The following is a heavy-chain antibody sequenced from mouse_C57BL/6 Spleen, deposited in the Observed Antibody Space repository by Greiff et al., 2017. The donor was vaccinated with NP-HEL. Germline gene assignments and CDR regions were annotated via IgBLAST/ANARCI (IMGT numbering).Heavy chain of an antibody. CDR1: GYAFSSYW. J-gene: IGHJ4*01. Sequence: QVQLKESGAELVKPGASVKISCKASGYAFSSYWMNWVKQRPGKGLEWIGQIYPGDGDTNYNGKFKGKATLTADKSSSTAYMQLSSLTSEDSAVYFCASSSDPYYAMDYWGQGTSVTVSS. CDR3: ASSSDPYYAMDY. D-gene: IGHD3-2*02. V-gene: IGHV1-80*01. CDR2: IYPGDGDT.